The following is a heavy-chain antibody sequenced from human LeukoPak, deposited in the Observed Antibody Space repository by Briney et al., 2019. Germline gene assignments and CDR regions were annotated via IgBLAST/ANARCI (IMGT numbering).Heavy chain of an antibody. CDR1: GFTFSSYA. D-gene: IGHD6-6*01. V-gene: IGHV3-30*04. Sequence: GGSLRLSCAASGFTFSSYAMNWVRQAPGKGLEWVAVISYDGSNKYYADSVKGRFTISRDNSKNTLYLQMNSLRAEDTAVYYCARNSLEYSSLDYWGQGTLVTVSS. CDR3: ARNSLEYSSLDY. CDR2: ISYDGSNK. J-gene: IGHJ4*02.